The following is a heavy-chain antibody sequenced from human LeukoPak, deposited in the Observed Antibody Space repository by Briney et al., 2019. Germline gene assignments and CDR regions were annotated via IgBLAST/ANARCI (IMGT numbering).Heavy chain of an antibody. Sequence: GASVKVSCKTSGYTFTNYGITWVRQAPGQGLEWMGWISAYNGNTIYAQKLQGRVSMTTDTSTSTAYMELRSLRSDDTAVYYCARRSVIAAAGLYNWFDPWGQGTLVTVSS. CDR3: ARRSVIAAAGLYNWFDP. D-gene: IGHD6-13*01. V-gene: IGHV1-18*01. CDR2: ISAYNGNT. J-gene: IGHJ5*02. CDR1: GYTFTNYG.